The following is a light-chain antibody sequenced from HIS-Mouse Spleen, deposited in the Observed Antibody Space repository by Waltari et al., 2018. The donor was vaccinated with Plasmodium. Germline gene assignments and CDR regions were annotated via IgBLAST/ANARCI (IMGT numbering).Light chain of an antibody. CDR3: QQYGSSPLT. CDR1: QSVSRSY. Sequence: EIVLTQSPGPLSLSPGERATLSCRASQSVSRSYLAWYQQKPGQAPRLLIYGASSRATGSPDRFSGSGSGIDFTLTISRLEPEDFAVYYCQQYGSSPLTFGGGTKVEIK. J-gene: IGKJ4*01. CDR2: GAS. V-gene: IGKV3-20*01.